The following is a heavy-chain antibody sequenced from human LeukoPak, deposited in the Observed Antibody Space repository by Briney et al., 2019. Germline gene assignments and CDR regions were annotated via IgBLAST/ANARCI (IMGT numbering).Heavy chain of an antibody. CDR1: GGSISSGSYC. CDR3: ARVTSGWYSPDDY. V-gene: IGHV4-61*09. J-gene: IGHJ4*02. Sequence: SETLSLTCTVSGGSISSGSYCWSWIRQPAGKGLEWIGHIYSSGSTNYNPSLKSRVTISVDTPKNQFSLKLGSVTAADTAVYYCARVTSGWYSPDDYWGQGTLVTVSS. CDR2: IYSSGST. D-gene: IGHD6-19*01.